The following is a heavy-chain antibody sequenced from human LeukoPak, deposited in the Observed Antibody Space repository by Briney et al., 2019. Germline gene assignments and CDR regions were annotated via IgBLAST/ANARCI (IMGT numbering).Heavy chain of an antibody. D-gene: IGHD6-13*01. V-gene: IGHV1-2*02. CDR1: GYTFIGYY. J-gene: IGHJ4*02. CDR2: INPNSGGT. CDR3: ARVSSWYGGLDY. Sequence: GASVKVSCKASGYTFIGYYMHWVRQAPGQGLEWMGWINPNSGGTKNAQKFQGRVTMTRDTSISTAYMELSSLRSDDTAVYYCARVSSWYGGLDYWGQGTLVTVSS.